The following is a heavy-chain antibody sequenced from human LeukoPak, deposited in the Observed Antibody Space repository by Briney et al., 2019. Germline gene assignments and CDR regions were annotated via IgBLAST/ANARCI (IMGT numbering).Heavy chain of an antibody. Sequence: GSLRLSCAASGFTFSSYTMNWVRQAPGKGLEWVSSISRSATYLYYADSLQGRFTVSRDGAKSSLYLQMNSLSAEDTAVYYCARHVYSSGWGAFDIWGQGTMVTVSS. J-gene: IGHJ3*02. CDR3: ARHVYSSGWGAFDI. V-gene: IGHV3-21*01. D-gene: IGHD6-19*01. CDR1: GFTFSSYT. CDR2: ISRSATYL.